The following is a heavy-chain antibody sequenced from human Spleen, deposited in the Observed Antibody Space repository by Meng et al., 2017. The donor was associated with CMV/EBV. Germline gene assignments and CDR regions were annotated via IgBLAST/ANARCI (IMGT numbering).Heavy chain of an antibody. CDR3: ARVFISGKKTGTLVDV. CDR2: IYYTGST. J-gene: IGHJ6*02. CDR1: GGSIRSSNYY. Sequence: SETLSLTCTVSGGSIRSSNYYWGWIRQPPGKGLEWIGIIYYTGSTYYNPSLKSRVTISVDTSKNQFSLKLSSVTAADTAVYYCARVFISGKKTGTLVDVWGQGTTVTVSS. V-gene: IGHV4-39*07. D-gene: IGHD1-1*01.